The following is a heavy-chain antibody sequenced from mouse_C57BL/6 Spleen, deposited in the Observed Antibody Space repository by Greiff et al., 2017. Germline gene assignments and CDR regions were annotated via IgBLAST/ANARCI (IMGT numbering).Heavy chain of an antibody. Sequence: EVQVVESGGGLVKPGGSLKLSCAASGFTFSDYGMHWVRQAPEKGLEWVAYISSGSSTIYYADTVKGRFTISRDNAKNTLFLQMTSLRSEDTAMYYCARRNYEGAMDYWGQGTSVTVSS. CDR2: ISSGSSTI. J-gene: IGHJ4*01. D-gene: IGHD2-1*01. V-gene: IGHV5-17*01. CDR1: GFTFSDYG. CDR3: ARRNYEGAMDY.